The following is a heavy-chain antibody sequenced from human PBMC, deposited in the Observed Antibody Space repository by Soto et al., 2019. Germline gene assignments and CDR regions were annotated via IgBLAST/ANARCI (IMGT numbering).Heavy chain of an antibody. CDR3: ARDLGDSNSPPGGDY. CDR2: ISSSSSYI. J-gene: IGHJ4*02. CDR1: GFTFSSYS. D-gene: IGHD6-6*01. V-gene: IGHV3-21*01. Sequence: EVQLVESGGGLVKPGGSLRLSCAASGFTFSSYSMNWVRQAPGKGLEWVSSISSSSSYIYYADSVKGRFTISRDNAKNSLYLQRNSLRAEDTAVYYCARDLGDSNSPPGGDYWGQGTLVTVSS.